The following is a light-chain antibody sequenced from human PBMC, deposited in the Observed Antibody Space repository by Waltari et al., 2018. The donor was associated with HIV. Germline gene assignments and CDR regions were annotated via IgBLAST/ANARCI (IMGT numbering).Light chain of an antibody. CDR3: AAWDDSLNGYWV. CDR1: SSNIGSNT. J-gene: IGLJ3*02. V-gene: IGLV1-44*01. Sequence: QSVLTQPPSASGTPGQRVTISCSGSSSNIGSNTVNWYQQLPGTAPKLLIYSNNQRPAGVPDRVSGSKSGTSASPAISGLQSEDEADYYCAAWDDSLNGYWVFGGGTKLTVL. CDR2: SNN.